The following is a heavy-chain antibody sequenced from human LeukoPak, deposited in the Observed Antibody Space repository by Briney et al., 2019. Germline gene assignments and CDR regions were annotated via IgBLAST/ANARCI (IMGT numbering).Heavy chain of an antibody. CDR2: VVPEDGET. Sequence: ASVKVSCKLSVYTLTVLSMHCVRAAPGRWLEWGGGVVPEDGETIYAQKFQGRVTMTEDTSTDTAYMELSSLRSEDTAVYYCATKLLWFGELSGGYYFDYWGQGTLVTVSS. V-gene: IGHV1-24*01. CDR1: VYTLTVLS. CDR3: ATKLLWFGELSGGYYFDY. D-gene: IGHD3-10*01. J-gene: IGHJ4*02.